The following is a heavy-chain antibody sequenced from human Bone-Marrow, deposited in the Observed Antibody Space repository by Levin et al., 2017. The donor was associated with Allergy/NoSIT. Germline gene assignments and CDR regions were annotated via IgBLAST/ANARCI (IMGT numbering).Heavy chain of an antibody. CDR3: TTSVWASARH. CDR2: INTDGSDK. V-gene: IGHV3-7*01. CDR1: GLSFSTSW. Sequence: LSLTCAASGLSFSTSWMSWVRQAPGKGLEWVANINTDGSDKYYLGSVKGRFTISRDNAESSLYLQVSSLRVEDTAVYYCTTSVWASARHWGQGTLVTVSS. D-gene: IGHD2-8*01. J-gene: IGHJ4*02.